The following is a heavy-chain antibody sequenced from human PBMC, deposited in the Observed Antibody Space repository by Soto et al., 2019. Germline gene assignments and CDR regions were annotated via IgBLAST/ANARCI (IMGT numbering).Heavy chain of an antibody. V-gene: IGHV3-73*02. D-gene: IGHD2-21*02. Sequence: EVQLVESGGGLVQPGGSLKLSCAASGFTFSDSTMHWVRQASGKGLEWVGRIRYKANSYATAYAASVKGRFTVSRDDSKNTAYLQMNGLKTEDTAVYYCTSSFVVVTAIAASWGQGTLVTVSS. J-gene: IGHJ5*02. CDR3: TSSFVVVTAIAAS. CDR1: GFTFSDST. CDR2: IRYKANSYAT.